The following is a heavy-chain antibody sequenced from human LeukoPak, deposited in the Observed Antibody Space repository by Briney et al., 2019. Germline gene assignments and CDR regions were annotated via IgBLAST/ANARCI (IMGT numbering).Heavy chain of an antibody. J-gene: IGHJ4*02. D-gene: IGHD4-17*01. CDR2: IIPMINTP. Sequence: SVKVSCKASGGTFRSYAINWVRQAPGKGLEWMGGIIPMINTPKYGQRFQGRVTITADDSSSTGYMEVSSLGSEDTAVYFCAIFQGTYGDNDNDFWGQGTLVTVSS. CDR3: AIFQGTYGDNDNDF. CDR1: GGTFRSYA. V-gene: IGHV1-69*13.